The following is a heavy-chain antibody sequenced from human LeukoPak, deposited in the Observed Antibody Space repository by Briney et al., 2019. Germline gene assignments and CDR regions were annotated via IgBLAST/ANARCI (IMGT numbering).Heavy chain of an antibody. J-gene: IGHJ4*02. D-gene: IGHD1-26*01. CDR2: INWNSGNI. V-gene: IGHV3-9*03. CDR1: GFIFDDYA. CDR3: AKGGSYGPDVTFDY. Sequence: GGSLRLSCAASGFIFDDYAMYWVRQVPGKGLEWVSGINWNSGNIVYADSVKGRFIISRDNAKNSLYLQMSSLRAEDMALYYCAKGGSYGPDVTFDYWGQGTLVTVSS.